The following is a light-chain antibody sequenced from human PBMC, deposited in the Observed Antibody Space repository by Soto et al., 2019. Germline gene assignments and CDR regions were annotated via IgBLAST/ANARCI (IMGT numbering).Light chain of an antibody. CDR2: GAS. CDR3: QQCGSSTYT. V-gene: IGKV3-20*01. J-gene: IGKJ2*01. CDR1: QSVSSIY. Sequence: EIALTQSPGTLSLSPGERATLSCRASQSVSSIYLAWYQQKPGQAPRLLIYGASSRATGIPDRFSGSGSGTDFTLTISRLEPEDFAVYYCQQCGSSTYTFGQGTKVDIK.